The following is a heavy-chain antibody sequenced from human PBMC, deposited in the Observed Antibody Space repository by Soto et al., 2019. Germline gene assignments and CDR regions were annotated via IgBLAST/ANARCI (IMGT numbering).Heavy chain of an antibody. D-gene: IGHD1-1*01. V-gene: IGHV1-69*01. CDR1: GGTFSSYA. CDR2: LIPIFGTA. J-gene: IGHJ6*02. Sequence: QVQLVQSGAEVKKPGSSVKVSCKASGGTFSSYAISWVRQAPGQGLEWMGGLIPIFGTANYAQKFQGRVTITADESTSTAYMELSSLRSEDTAVYYCATMRDGTSYYYYGMDVWGQGTTVTVSS. CDR3: ATMRDGTSYYYYGMDV.